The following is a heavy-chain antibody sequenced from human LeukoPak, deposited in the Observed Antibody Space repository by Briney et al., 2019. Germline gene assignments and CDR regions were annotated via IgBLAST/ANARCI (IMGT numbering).Heavy chain of an antibody. V-gene: IGHV3-20*04. CDR1: GFTFDDYG. CDR2: INWNGGST. D-gene: IGHD6-19*01. CDR3: ARDPPGIAVAYFDY. Sequence: QAGGPLRLSCAASGFTFDDYGMSWVRQAPGKGLEWVSGINWNGGSTGYADSVKGRFTISRDNAKNSLYLQMNSLRAEDTAVYYCARDPPGIAVAYFDYWGQGTLVTVSS. J-gene: IGHJ4*02.